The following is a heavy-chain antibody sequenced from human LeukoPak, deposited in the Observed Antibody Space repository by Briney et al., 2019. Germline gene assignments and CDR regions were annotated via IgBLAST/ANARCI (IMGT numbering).Heavy chain of an antibody. D-gene: IGHD1-26*01. CDR1: GGSISSSSYY. CDR3: ARAYPLSGSYSSFFDY. CDR2: IYYSGST. V-gene: IGHV4-39*07. Sequence: SETLSLTCTVSGGSISSSSYYWGWIRQPPGKGLEWIGSIYYSGSTYYNPSLKSRFTISVDTSKNQFSLKLSSVTAADTAVYYCARAYPLSGSYSSFFDYWGQGTLVTVSS. J-gene: IGHJ4*02.